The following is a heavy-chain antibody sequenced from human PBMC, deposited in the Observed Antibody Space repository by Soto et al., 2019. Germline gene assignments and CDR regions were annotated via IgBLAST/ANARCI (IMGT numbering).Heavy chain of an antibody. Sequence: GGSLRLSCAASGFTFSSYAIHWFRQAPGKGLEWVAVIWYDGSNKYYADSVKGRFTITRDNSKNTVYLQMNSLKAEDTAVYYCARNPQYNSGWYFDYWGQGTLVTVSS. J-gene: IGHJ4*02. V-gene: IGHV3-33*01. CDR3: ARNPQYNSGWYFDY. D-gene: IGHD6-19*01. CDR1: GFTFSSYA. CDR2: IWYDGSNK.